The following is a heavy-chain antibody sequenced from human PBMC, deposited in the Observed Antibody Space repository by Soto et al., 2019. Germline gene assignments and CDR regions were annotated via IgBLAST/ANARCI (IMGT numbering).Heavy chain of an antibody. V-gene: IGHV3-23*01. CDR1: GFTFSSYA. J-gene: IGHJ4*02. CDR3: AKSPLFFGAAAGYYFDY. Sequence: GGSLRLSCAASGFTFSSYAMSWVRQAPGKGLEWVSAISGSGGSTYYADSVKGRFTISRDNSKNTLYLQMNRLRAEDTAVYYCAKSPLFFGAAAGYYFDYWGQGTLVTVSS. CDR2: ISGSGGST. D-gene: IGHD2-15*01.